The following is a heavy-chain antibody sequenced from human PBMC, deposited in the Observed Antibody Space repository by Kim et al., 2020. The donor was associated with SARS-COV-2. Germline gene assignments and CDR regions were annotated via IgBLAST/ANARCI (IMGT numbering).Heavy chain of an antibody. CDR1: GFTFSSYA. D-gene: IGHD3-10*01. Sequence: GGSLRLSCAASGFTFSSYAMSWVRQAPGKGLEWVSVIYSGGSSTYYADSVEGRFTISRDNSKNTLYLQMNSLRAEDTAVYYCENPFGELYLWGQGTLVTVSS. CDR3: ENPFGELYL. J-gene: IGHJ4*02. CDR2: IYSGGSST. V-gene: IGHV3-23*03.